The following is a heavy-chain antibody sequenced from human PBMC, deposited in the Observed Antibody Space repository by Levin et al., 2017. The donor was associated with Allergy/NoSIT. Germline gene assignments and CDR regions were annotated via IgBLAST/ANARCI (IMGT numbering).Heavy chain of an antibody. CDR1: GGTFSSYA. CDR3: ASPHYDILTGYQYYFDY. J-gene: IGHJ4*02. Sequence: PGESLKISCKASGGTFSSYAISWVRQAPGQGLEWMGGIIPIFGTANYAQKFQGRVTITADESTSTAYMELSSLRSEDTAVYYCASPHYDILTGYQYYFDYWGQGTLVTVSS. V-gene: IGHV1-69*01. CDR2: IIPIFGTA. D-gene: IGHD3-9*01.